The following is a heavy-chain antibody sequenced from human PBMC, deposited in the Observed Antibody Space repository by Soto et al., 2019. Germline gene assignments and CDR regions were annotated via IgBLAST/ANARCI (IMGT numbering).Heavy chain of an antibody. J-gene: IGHJ6*02. D-gene: IGHD2-2*01. CDR1: GFAFSNYG. CDR3: ARDTVTSLTPYQGFYYYGMDV. Sequence: GGSLRLSCTASGFAFSNYGIHWVRQAPGRGLEWVAVIWSDGTKKFYAGSVKGRIVISRDNSKDSLYLQMDTLRPDDTAIYYCARDTVTSLTPYQGFYYYGMDVWGQGTTVTVSS. CDR2: IWSDGTKK. V-gene: IGHV3-33*01.